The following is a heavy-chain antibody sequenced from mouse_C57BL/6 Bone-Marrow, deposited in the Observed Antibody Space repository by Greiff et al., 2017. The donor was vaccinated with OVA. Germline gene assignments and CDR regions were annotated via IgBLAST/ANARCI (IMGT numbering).Heavy chain of an antibody. CDR1: GFTFTDYE. CDR3: TRGYSNYYAMDY. D-gene: IGHD2-5*01. J-gene: IGHJ4*01. V-gene: IGHV1-15*01. Sequence: VQLQQSGAELVRPGASVTLSCKASGFTFTDYEMHWVKQTPVHGLEWIGAIDPETGGTAYNQKFKGKAILTADKSSSTAYMEHRSLTSEDSAVYYCTRGYSNYYAMDYWGQGTSVTVSS. CDR2: IDPETGGT.